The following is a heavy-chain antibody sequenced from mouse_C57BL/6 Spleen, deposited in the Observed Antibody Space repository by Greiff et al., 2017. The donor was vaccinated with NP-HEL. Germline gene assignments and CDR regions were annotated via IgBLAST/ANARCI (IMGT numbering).Heavy chain of an antibody. CDR3: TRDDRIYYDYDVRYAMDY. D-gene: IGHD2-4*01. V-gene: IGHV5-9-1*02. J-gene: IGHJ4*01. CDR2: ISSGGDYI. Sequence: EVQLVESGEGLVKPGGSLKLSCAASGFTFSSYAMSWVRQTPEKRLEWVAYISSGGDYIYYADTVKGRFTIPRDNARNTLYLQMSSLKSEDTAMYYCTRDDRIYYDYDVRYAMDYWGQGTSVTVSS. CDR1: GFTFSSYA.